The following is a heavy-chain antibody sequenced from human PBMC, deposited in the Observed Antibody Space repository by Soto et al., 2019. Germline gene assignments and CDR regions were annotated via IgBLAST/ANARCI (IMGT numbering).Heavy chain of an antibody. CDR2: IKSKTEGGTT. Sequence: EVLLVESGGGLVRPGGSLRLSCAASGFTFTNAWMNWVRQSPGKGLEWVGRIKSKTEGGTTDYAVPVKGRFTISRDDSTNTLYLDMTSLKSDDTAVYHCATGRMLAWGGYYHAMDVWGQGTTVAVSS. CDR3: ATGRMLAWGGYYHAMDV. D-gene: IGHD3-16*01. CDR1: GFTFTNAW. V-gene: IGHV3-15*07. J-gene: IGHJ6*02.